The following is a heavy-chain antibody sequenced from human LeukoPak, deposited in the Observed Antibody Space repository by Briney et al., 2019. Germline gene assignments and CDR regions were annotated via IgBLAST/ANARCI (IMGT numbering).Heavy chain of an antibody. Sequence: GGSLRLSCAASGFTFSSYARSWVRPPPGKGLEWVSAISGSGGSTYYADSVKGRSTISRNNSKNTLYLQMNSLRAEDTAVYYCASTLPGSAFDIWGQGTMVTVSS. CDR2: ISGSGGST. V-gene: IGHV3-23*01. D-gene: IGHD1-14*01. J-gene: IGHJ3*02. CDR1: GFTFSSYA. CDR3: ASTLPGSAFDI.